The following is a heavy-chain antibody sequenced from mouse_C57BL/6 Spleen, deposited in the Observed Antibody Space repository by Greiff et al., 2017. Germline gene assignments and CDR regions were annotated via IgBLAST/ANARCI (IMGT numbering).Heavy chain of an antibody. CDR1: GYTFTSYD. V-gene: IGHV1-85*01. J-gene: IGHJ2*01. Sequence: QVQLQQSGPELVKPGASVKLSCKASGYTFTSYDINWVKQRPGQGLEWIGWIYPRDGSPKYNEKFKGKATLTVDTSSSTAYMELHSLTSEDSAVYFCARKGSNSYFDYWGQGTTLTVSS. D-gene: IGHD2-5*01. CDR2: IYPRDGSP. CDR3: ARKGSNSYFDY.